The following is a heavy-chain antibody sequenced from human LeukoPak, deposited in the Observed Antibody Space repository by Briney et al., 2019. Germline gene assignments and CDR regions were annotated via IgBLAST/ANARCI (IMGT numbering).Heavy chain of an antibody. D-gene: IGHD1-7*01. CDR2: VHSSGST. CDR3: ARDRGITGTTEFDP. V-gene: IGHV4-59*01. Sequence: PSETLSLTCSVSGDSISDYYWSWIRQPPGKGLEWIGYVHSSGSTNYNPSLKSRVTISVDTSKNQFSLKLSSVTAADTALYYCARDRGITGTTEFDPWGQGTLVIVSS. J-gene: IGHJ5*02. CDR1: GDSISDYY.